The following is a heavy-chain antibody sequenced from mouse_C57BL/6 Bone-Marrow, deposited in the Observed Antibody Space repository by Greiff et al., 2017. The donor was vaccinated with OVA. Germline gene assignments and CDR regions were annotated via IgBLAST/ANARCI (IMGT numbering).Heavy chain of an antibody. D-gene: IGHD2-4*01. Sequence: EVQRVESGPGLVKPSQSLSLTCTVTGYSITSDYAWNWIRQFPGNKLEWMGYISYSGSTSYNPSLKSRISITRDTSKNQFFLQLNSVTTEDTATYYCARRYDSFYFDYWGQGTTLTVSS. J-gene: IGHJ2*01. V-gene: IGHV3-2*02. CDR2: ISYSGST. CDR3: ARRYDSFYFDY. CDR1: GYSITSDYA.